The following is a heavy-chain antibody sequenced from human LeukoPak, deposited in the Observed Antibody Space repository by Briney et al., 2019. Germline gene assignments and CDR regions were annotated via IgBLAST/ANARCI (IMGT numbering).Heavy chain of an antibody. CDR2: ISSSGEYT. D-gene: IGHD3-16*01. J-gene: IGHJ4*02. V-gene: IGHV3-23*01. CDR3: AKEIYAYDSRGFDY. Sequence: PGGSLRLSCSASQFTFSYYAMTWVRQAPGKGLEWVSGISSSGEYTYYADSVKGRFTISRDNSKNTLYLQLNSLRVEDAAVYYCAKEIYAYDSRGFDYWGQGTLVTVSS. CDR1: QFTFSYYA.